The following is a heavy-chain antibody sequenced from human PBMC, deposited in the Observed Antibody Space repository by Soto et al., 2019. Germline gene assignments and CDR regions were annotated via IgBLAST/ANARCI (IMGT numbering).Heavy chain of an antibody. CDR1: GSTFTSYG. CDR3: ARDREYNWNYNWFDP. CDR2: ISTYNGNT. Sequence: QVQLVQSGAEGKKPGASVKVAGKASGSTFTSYGISWVRQAPGQGLEWMGWISTYNGNTNFTQKLQGRVTMTTDPSASTAYMELRTLRSDDTAVYYCARDREYNWNYNWFDPWGQGTLVTVSS. V-gene: IGHV1-18*01. J-gene: IGHJ5*02. D-gene: IGHD1-7*01.